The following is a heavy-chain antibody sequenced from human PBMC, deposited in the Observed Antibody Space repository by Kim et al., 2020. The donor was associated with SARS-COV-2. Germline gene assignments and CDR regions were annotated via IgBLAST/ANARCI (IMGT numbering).Heavy chain of an antibody. V-gene: IGHV4-59*13. CDR1: GGSISSYY. CDR2: IYYSGST. J-gene: IGHJ4*02. Sequence: SETLSLTCTVSGGSISSYYWSWIRQPPGKGLEWIGYIYYSGSTNYNPSLKSRVTISVDTSKNQFSLKLSSVTAADTAVYYCARETMVRGVSVVNWGQGTLVTVSS. D-gene: IGHD3-10*01. CDR3: ARETMVRGVSVVN.